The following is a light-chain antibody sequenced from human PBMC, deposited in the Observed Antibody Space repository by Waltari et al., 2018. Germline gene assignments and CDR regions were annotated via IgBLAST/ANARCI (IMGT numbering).Light chain of an antibody. Sequence: DIQMTQSPSSLSASVGDRVTITCRASQGINNYLSWFQQKSGKAPKALIYGASSLQSGVPSKFSGSGSGTDFTLTISSLQPEDFATYYCQQYYSYPRTFGQGTKVEIK. CDR3: QQYYSYPRT. V-gene: IGKV1-16*02. J-gene: IGKJ1*01. CDR1: QGINNY. CDR2: GAS.